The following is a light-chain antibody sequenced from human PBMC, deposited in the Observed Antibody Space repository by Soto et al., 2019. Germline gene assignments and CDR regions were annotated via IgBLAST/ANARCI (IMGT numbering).Light chain of an antibody. J-gene: IGKJ4*01. CDR2: DTS. V-gene: IGKV3-11*01. CDR1: QSVNSF. Sequence: EIVLTQSPATLSLFPGERATLSCRASQSVNSFLAWYQQKPGQAPRLLIYDTSNRATGIPARFSGSGSGTDFTLTISSLEPEDFAVYYCQHRSNWPLTFGGGTEVDI. CDR3: QHRSNWPLT.